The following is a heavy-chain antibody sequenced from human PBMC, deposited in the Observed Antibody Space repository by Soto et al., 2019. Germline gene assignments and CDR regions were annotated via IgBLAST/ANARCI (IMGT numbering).Heavy chain of an antibody. Sequence: ASLKLPCKSSGCTFSSYPIHFVLQYPVQMLECMGLINAGNGNTKYSQKFQGRVTITRDTSASTAYMELSSLRSEDTAAYYCARGVSSGWFHYYGMDVWGQGTTVTVSS. CDR3: ARGVSSGWFHYYGMDV. J-gene: IGHJ6*02. CDR2: INAGNGNT. V-gene: IGHV1-3*01. D-gene: IGHD6-19*01. CDR1: GCTFSSYP.